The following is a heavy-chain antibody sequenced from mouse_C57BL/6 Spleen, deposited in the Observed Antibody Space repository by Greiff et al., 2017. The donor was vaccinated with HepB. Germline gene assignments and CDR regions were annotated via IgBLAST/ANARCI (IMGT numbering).Heavy chain of an antibody. D-gene: IGHD2-3*01. CDR1: GFTFSDYG. CDR3: AKGGDGYYDY. J-gene: IGHJ2*01. V-gene: IGHV5-17*01. CDR2: ISSGSSTI. Sequence: EVQLVESGGGLVKPGGSLKLSCAASGFTFSDYGMHWVRQAPGKGLEWVAYISSGSSTIYYADTVKGRFTISRDNAKNTLFLQMTSLMSEDTAMYYCAKGGDGYYDYWGQGTTLTVSS.